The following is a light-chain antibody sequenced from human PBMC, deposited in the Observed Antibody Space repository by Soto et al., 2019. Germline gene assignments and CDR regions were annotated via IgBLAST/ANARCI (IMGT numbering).Light chain of an antibody. Sequence: EIVLTQSPGTLSLSPGERATLSCRASQSVSSSYLAWYQQKPGQAPRLLIYGASSRATGIPDRFSGSGSGTDFSLIISRLEPEDCAVYYFQQYGSSPWTFGQGTKVEIK. V-gene: IGKV3-20*01. CDR1: QSVSSSY. CDR3: QQYGSSPWT. CDR2: GAS. J-gene: IGKJ1*01.